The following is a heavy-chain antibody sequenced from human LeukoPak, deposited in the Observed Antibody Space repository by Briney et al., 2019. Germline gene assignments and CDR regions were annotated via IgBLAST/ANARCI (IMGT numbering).Heavy chain of an antibody. D-gene: IGHD1-1*01. CDR1: GFTVSSNY. Sequence: PGGSLRLSCAASGFTVSSNYMSWVRQAPGKGLEWVSVIYSGGSTYYADSVKGRFTISRDNSKNTLYLQMNSLRAEDTAVYYCARDPTGDASDIWGQGTMVTVSS. J-gene: IGHJ3*02. CDR2: IYSGGST. V-gene: IGHV3-66*02. CDR3: ARDPTGDASDI.